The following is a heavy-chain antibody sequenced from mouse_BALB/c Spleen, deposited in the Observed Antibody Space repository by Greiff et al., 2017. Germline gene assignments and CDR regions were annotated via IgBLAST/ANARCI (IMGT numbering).Heavy chain of an antibody. V-gene: IGHV1-69*01. D-gene: IGHD2-3*01. CDR3: ARSDGYLYAMDY. CDR1: GYTFTDYW. J-gene: IGHJ4*01. CDR2: IDTSDSYT. Sequence: VQLQQPGAELVMPGASVKMSCKASGYTFTDYWMHWVKQRPGQGLEWIGAIDTSDSYTSYNQKFKGKATLTVDESSSTAYMQLSSLTSEDSAVYYCARSDGYLYAMDYWGQGTSVTVSS.